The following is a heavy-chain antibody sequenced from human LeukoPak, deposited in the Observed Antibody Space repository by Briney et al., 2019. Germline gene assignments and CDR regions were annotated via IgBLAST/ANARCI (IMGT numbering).Heavy chain of an antibody. CDR1: GYSISSGYY. J-gene: IGHJ3*02. V-gene: IGHV4-38-2*02. D-gene: IGHD2-15*01. CDR2: IYHSGST. CDR3: ARDVWNCSGGSCYSGANAFDI. Sequence: SETLSLTCTVSGYSISSGYYWGWIRQPPGKGLEWIGSIYHSGSTYYNPSLKSRVTISVDTSKNQFSLKLSSVTAADTAVYYCARDVWNCSGGSCYSGANAFDIWGQGTMVTVSS.